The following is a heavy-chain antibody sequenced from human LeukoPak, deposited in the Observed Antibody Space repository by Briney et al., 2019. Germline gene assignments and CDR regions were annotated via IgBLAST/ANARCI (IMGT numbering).Heavy chain of an antibody. V-gene: IGHV1-69*13. CDR3: ARIYADCSSTSCYERRAAGYDY. Sequence: SVKVSCKASGYTFTSYAMHWVRQAPGQRLEWMGGIIPIFGTANYAQKFQGRVTITADESTSTAYMELSSLRSEDTAVYYCARIYADCSSTSCYERRAAGYDYWGQGTLVTVSS. J-gene: IGHJ4*02. CDR1: GYTFTSYA. D-gene: IGHD2-2*01. CDR2: IIPIFGTA.